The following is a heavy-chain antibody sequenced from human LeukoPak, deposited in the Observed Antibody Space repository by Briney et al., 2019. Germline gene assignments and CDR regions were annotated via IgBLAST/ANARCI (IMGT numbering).Heavy chain of an antibody. CDR2: ISGSGGST. V-gene: IGHV3-23*01. J-gene: IGHJ4*02. CDR1: GFTFSSYW. Sequence: GGSLRLSCAASGFTFSSYWMSWVRQAPGKGLEWVSAISGSGGSTYYADSVKGRFTISRDNSKNTLYLQMNSLRAEDTAVYYWAKDLRTYSGSYSPNFDYWGQGTLVTVSS. CDR3: AKDLRTYSGSYSPNFDY. D-gene: IGHD1-26*01.